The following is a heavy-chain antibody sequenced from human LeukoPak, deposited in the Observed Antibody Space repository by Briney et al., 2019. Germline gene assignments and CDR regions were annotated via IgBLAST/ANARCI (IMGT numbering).Heavy chain of an antibody. CDR1: GDSVSSSSYY. CDR3: ARGRGDYGLNYFDY. V-gene: IGHV4-39*01. D-gene: IGHD3-16*01. Sequence: SETLSLTCTVSGDSVSSSSYYWGWIRQPPGKGLEWIGGIYYSGSTYYNPSLKSRVTMSVDTSKNQFSLKLSSVTAADTAVYYCARGRGDYGLNYFDYWGQGTLVTVSS. CDR2: IYYSGST. J-gene: IGHJ4*02.